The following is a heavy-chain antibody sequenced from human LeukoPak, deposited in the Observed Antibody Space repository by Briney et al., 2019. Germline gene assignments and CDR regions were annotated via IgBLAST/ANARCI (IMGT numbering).Heavy chain of an antibody. V-gene: IGHV4-59*08. J-gene: IGHJ3*02. CDR3: ARPGSGYTASGAFDI. CDR2: VHYSGTT. Sequence: PSETLSLTCTVSGDSISTYYWSWMRQPPGKGLEWIGYVHYSGTTNYNPSLKSRVTISVDASKNQFSLKLTSLTAADTAVYYCARPGSGYTASGAFDISGQGTMVTVSS. D-gene: IGHD5-18*01. CDR1: GDSISTYY.